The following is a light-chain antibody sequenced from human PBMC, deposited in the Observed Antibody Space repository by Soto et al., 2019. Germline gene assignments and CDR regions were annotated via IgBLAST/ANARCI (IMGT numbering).Light chain of an antibody. CDR2: HVS. J-gene: IGLJ2*01. CDR1: SNDVGGYNH. Sequence: QSVLTQPASVSGSPGQSITISCTGTSNDVGGYNHVTWYQQHPGKAPKLMIYHVSYRPSGVSNRFSGSKSGNTASLTISGLQAEDEADYYCSSYTGTSTVVFGGGTKLTVL. V-gene: IGLV2-14*01. CDR3: SSYTGTSTVV.